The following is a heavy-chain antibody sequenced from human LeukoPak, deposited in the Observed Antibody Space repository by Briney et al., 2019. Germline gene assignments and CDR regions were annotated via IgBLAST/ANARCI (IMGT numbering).Heavy chain of an antibody. D-gene: IGHD3-10*01. J-gene: IGHJ4*02. V-gene: IGHV4-31*03. CDR1: GGSISSGGYY. CDR2: IHYSGST. CDR3: ARAGSGGIRVDY. Sequence: SQTLSLTCTVSGGSISSGGYYWSWIRQHPGKGLEWIGYIHYSGSTYYNPSLKSRVTISVDTSKNQFSLKLSSVTAADTAVYYCARAGSGGIRVDYWGQGTLVTVSS.